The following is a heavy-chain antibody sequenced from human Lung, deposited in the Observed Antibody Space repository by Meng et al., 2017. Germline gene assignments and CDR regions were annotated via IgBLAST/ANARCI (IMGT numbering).Heavy chain of an antibody. CDR3: ARGGWYSSSSRVDY. CDR2: IWYDGSNK. Sequence: QVQRVGAGGGAVQPGRALRLSCAAFGFTFSSYGMHWVRQAPGKGLEWVAVIWYDGSNKYYADSVKGRFTISRDNSKNTLYLQMNSLRAEDTAVYYCARGGWYSSSSRVDYWGQGTLVTVSS. D-gene: IGHD6-13*01. V-gene: IGHV3-33*01. J-gene: IGHJ4*02. CDR1: GFTFSSYG.